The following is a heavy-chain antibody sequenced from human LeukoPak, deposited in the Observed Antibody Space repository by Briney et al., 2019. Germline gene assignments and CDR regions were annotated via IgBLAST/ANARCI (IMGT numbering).Heavy chain of an antibody. V-gene: IGHV3-30*18. Sequence: GGSLRLSCAASGFSFSSYGMHWVRQAPGKGLEWVAFISYDGSNKYCADSVKGRFTISRDNSKNTLYLQMNSLRAEDTAVYYCAKDRWFDPWGQGTLVTVSS. CDR1: GFSFSSYG. J-gene: IGHJ5*02. CDR2: ISYDGSNK. CDR3: AKDRWFDP.